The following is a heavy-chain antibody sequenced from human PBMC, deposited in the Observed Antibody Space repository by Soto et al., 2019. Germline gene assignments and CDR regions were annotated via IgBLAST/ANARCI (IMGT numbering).Heavy chain of an antibody. Sequence: SETLSLTCAVYGGSFSPYYRSWIRQHPGKGLEWIGEINHSGSTNYNPSLKSRVTISVDTSKNQFSLKLISVTAAETALYYCATVLGLSGVSCYGTFYWCQGTRVTVSS. D-gene: IGHD2-15*01. V-gene: IGHV4-34*01. CDR3: ATVLGLSGVSCYGTFY. CDR1: GGSFSPYY. J-gene: IGHJ4*02. CDR2: INHSGST.